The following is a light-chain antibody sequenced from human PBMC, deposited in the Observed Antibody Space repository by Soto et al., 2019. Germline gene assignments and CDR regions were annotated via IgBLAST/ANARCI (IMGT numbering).Light chain of an antibody. Sequence: EIVLTQSPATLSLSPGERATLSCRASQSVSSSYLAWYQQKPGQAPRLIIYGTSSSATGIPDRFSGSGSGTDFTLTISRLEPEDFAVYYCHQYGSLYTFGQGTKLEIK. CDR1: QSVSSSY. J-gene: IGKJ2*01. V-gene: IGKV3-20*01. CDR2: GTS. CDR3: HQYGSLYT.